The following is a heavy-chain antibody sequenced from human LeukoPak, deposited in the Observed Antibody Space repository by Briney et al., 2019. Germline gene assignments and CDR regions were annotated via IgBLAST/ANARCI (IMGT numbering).Heavy chain of an antibody. CDR2: IIPIFGTA. CDR3: ARGASPTIFGVAVQNWFDP. V-gene: IGHV1-69*05. J-gene: IGHJ5*02. Sequence: GASVKVSCKASGYTFTSYGISWVRQAPGQGLEWMGGIIPIFGTANYAQKFQGRVTITTDESTSTAYMELSSLRSEDTAVYYCARGASPTIFGVAVQNWFDPWGQGTLVTVSS. D-gene: IGHD3-3*01. CDR1: GYTFTSYG.